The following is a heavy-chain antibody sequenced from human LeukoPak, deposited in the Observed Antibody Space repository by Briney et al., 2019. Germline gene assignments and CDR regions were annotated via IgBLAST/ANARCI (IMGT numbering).Heavy chain of an antibody. V-gene: IGHV3-74*01. Sequence: PGGSLRLSCAASGFTFSSYWMHWVRQAPGKGLVWVSRINSDGSSTSYADSVKGRFTISRDNAKNSLYLQMNSLRAEDTAVYYCARELASEGLWDYVWGSYPNYYFDYWGQGTLVTVSS. D-gene: IGHD3-16*02. CDR1: GFTFSSYW. CDR2: INSDGSST. J-gene: IGHJ4*02. CDR3: ARELASEGLWDYVWGSYPNYYFDY.